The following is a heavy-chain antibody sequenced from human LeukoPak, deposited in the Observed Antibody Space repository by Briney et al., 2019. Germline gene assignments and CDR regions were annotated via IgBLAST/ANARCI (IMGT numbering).Heavy chain of an antibody. CDR3: AKEGEYSYGQQDY. D-gene: IGHD5-18*01. V-gene: IGHV7-4-1*02. CDR2: INTDTGNP. CDR1: GYIFTKYA. J-gene: IGHJ4*02. Sequence: ASVKVSCKASGYIFTKYAINWVRQAPGQGLEWMGWINTDTGNPTYAQDFTGRFVFSLDTSVSTAYLQITSLRAGDTAIYYCAKEGEYSYGQQDYWGQGTLVTVSS.